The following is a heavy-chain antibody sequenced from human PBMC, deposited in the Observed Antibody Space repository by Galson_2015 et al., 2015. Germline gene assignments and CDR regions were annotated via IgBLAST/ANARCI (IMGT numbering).Heavy chain of an antibody. Sequence: SVKVSCKASGYTFTGYFLHWVRQAPGQGLEWMGYINPNSGGTNYGQKFQGWVSMTRDTSISSAYMELSRLKSDDTAVYYCARGIEGSGNLIWDYLDYWGQGTLVAVSS. CDR3: ARGIEGSGNLIWDYLDY. J-gene: IGHJ4*02. D-gene: IGHD3-16*01. CDR2: INPNSGGT. CDR1: GYTFTGYF. V-gene: IGHV1-2*04.